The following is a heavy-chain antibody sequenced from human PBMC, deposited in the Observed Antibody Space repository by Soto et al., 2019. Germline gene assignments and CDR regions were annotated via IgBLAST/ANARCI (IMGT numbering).Heavy chain of an antibody. CDR2: INSKTDGGTT. CDR3: TTDEESDRYYYDSSGYYDPIS. D-gene: IGHD3-22*01. CDR1: GFTFSNAW. V-gene: IGHV3-15*01. J-gene: IGHJ4*02. Sequence: PGGSLRLSCAAFGFTFSNAWMSWVRQAPGKGREWVGRINSKTDGGTTDYAAPVKGRFTISRDDAKNTLYLQMNSLKTEDTAVYYCTTDEESDRYYYDSSGYYDPISWGQGTLVTVSS.